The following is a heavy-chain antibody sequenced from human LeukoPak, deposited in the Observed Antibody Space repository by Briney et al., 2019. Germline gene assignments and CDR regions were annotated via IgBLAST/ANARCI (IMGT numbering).Heavy chain of an antibody. Sequence: GGSLRLSCAASGFTFSNYWMNWVRQAPGKGLEWAANIKQDGSEKYYVDSVKGRFTISRDNAKNSLYLQMNSLRAEDTAVYYCARGSMVRGVIGAFDYWGQGTLVTVSS. CDR1: GFTFSNYW. CDR2: IKQDGSEK. V-gene: IGHV3-7*01. J-gene: IGHJ4*02. D-gene: IGHD3-10*01. CDR3: ARGSMVRGVIGAFDY.